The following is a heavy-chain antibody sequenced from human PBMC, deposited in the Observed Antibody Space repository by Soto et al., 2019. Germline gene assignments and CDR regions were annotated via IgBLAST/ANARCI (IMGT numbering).Heavy chain of an antibody. CDR1: GDSVSNNGAT. Sequence: SQTLSLTCAICGDSVSNNGATWNWIRQSPSRGLEWLGRAYYRSRWRYDYATSVRGRITINPDTSKNQFSLQLNSVTPEDTAVYYCARDPPDFNSGFDYWGQGTPVTVSS. V-gene: IGHV6-1*01. D-gene: IGHD2-15*01. CDR3: ARDPPDFNSGFDY. J-gene: IGHJ4*02. CDR2: AYYRSRWRY.